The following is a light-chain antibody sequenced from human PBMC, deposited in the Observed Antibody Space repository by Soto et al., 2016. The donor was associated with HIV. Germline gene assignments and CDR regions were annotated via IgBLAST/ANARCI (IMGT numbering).Light chain of an antibody. CDR2: KAS. V-gene: IGKV1-5*03. Sequence: DIQTTQSPSTLSASVGDRVTITCRASQSISTWLAWYQQKPGKAPKLLIYKASSLESGVPSRFSGSGSGTEFTLTISSLAPDDSATYYCQHSDAFGQGTKLEIK. CDR1: QSISTW. CDR3: QHSDA. J-gene: IGKJ2*01.